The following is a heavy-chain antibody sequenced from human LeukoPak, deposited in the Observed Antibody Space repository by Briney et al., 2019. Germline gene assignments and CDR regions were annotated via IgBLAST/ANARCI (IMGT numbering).Heavy chain of an antibody. CDR2: ISGSGAGT. V-gene: IGHV3-23*01. Sequence: PGGSLRLSCAASGFTFSNHAMIWVRQAPGKGLEWVSAISGSGAGTYYADSVKGRFTISRDNSRNTLYLQMNSLRPEDTAVYFCAKLVDSASMIWGRGTLVTVSS. CDR3: AKLVDSASMI. J-gene: IGHJ4*02. D-gene: IGHD1-26*01. CDR1: GFTFSNHA.